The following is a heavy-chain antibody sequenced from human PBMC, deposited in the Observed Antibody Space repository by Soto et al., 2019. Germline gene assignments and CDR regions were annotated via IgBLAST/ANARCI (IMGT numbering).Heavy chain of an antibody. CDR3: AHTYSSGWGVRSFGY. J-gene: IGHJ4*02. V-gene: IGHV2-5*02. CDR1: GFSLSTSGVG. D-gene: IGHD6-19*01. Sequence: QITLKESGPTLVKPTQTLTLTCTFSGFSLSTSGVGVGWIRQPPGKALEWLALIYWDDDKRYSPSLKSRLTITKDTSKNQVVLTMTNMDPVDTATYYCAHTYSSGWGVRSFGYWGQGTLVTVSS. CDR2: IYWDDDK.